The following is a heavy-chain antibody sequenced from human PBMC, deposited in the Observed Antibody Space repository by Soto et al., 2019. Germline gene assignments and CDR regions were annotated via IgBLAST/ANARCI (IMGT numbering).Heavy chain of an antibody. J-gene: IGHJ3*02. CDR1: GFSVTSNY. CDR2: IYSGGTT. Sequence: GALRLSCVVSGFSVTSNYMTWVRQAPGKGLEWVSVIYSGGTTYYANSVKGRFTMSRDNSENTVYLQMNSLGVEDTAVFYCAREVSGYSYGFGAFDIWGQGTLVTVSS. V-gene: IGHV3-53*01. D-gene: IGHD5-18*01. CDR3: AREVSGYSYGFGAFDI.